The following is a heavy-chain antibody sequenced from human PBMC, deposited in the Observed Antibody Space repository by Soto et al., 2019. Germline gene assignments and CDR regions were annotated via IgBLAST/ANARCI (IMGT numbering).Heavy chain of an antibody. V-gene: IGHV3-23*01. D-gene: IGHD3-10*01. CDR1: GVSFSNHA. J-gene: IGHJ5*02. CDR2: ISGNGIST. Sequence: VGSLRLSCAAAGVSFSNHAMSWVRQAPGKGLEWVSAISGNGISTYYADSVRGRFTISRDNSKNTLYLQMNRLRADDTAVYYCARDAIAMVRGANNWFDPWGQGTLVTVSS. CDR3: ARDAIAMVRGANNWFDP.